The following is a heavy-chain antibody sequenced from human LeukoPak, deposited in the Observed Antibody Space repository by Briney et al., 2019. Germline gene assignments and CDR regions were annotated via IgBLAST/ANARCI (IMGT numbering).Heavy chain of an antibody. V-gene: IGHV3-30-3*01. J-gene: IGHJ6*02. Sequence: GRSLRLSCAASGFTFSSYAMHWVRQAPGKGLEWVAVISYDGGNKYYADSVKGRFTISRDNSKNTLYLQMNSLRAEDTAVYYCARRAAAGTPYYCCGMDVWGQGTTVTGSS. D-gene: IGHD6-13*01. CDR2: ISYDGGNK. CDR3: ARRAAAGTPYYCCGMDV. CDR1: GFTFSSYA.